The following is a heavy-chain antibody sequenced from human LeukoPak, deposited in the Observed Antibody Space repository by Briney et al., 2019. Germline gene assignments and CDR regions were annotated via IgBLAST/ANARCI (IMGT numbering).Heavy chain of an antibody. D-gene: IGHD6-19*01. J-gene: IGHJ4*02. Sequence: GGSLRLSCAASGFTFSSYSMNWVRQAPGKGLEWVSYISSSSSTIYYADSVKGRFTISRDNAKNSLYLQMNSLRAEDTAVYYCAKTPRGRAVAGLFDYWGQGTLVTVSS. CDR3: AKTPRGRAVAGLFDY. V-gene: IGHV3-48*01. CDR2: ISSSSSTI. CDR1: GFTFSSYS.